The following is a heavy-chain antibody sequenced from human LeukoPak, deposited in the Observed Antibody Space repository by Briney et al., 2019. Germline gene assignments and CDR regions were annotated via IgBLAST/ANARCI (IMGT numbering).Heavy chain of an antibody. Sequence: GGSLRLSWAASGFTFSNAWMSWVRQAPGKGLEWVGRIKSKIDGGTTDYAAPVKGRFTISRDDSKNTLYLQMNSLKTEDTAVYYCTTAYYDFWSSYYSFWGQGTLVTVSS. CDR1: GFTFSNAW. CDR3: TTAYYDFWSSYYSF. V-gene: IGHV3-15*01. D-gene: IGHD3-3*01. CDR2: IKSKIDGGTT. J-gene: IGHJ4*02.